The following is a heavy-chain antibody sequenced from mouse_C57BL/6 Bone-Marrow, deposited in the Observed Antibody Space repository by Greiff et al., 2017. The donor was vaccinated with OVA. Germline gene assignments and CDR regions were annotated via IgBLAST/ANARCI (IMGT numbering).Heavy chain of an antibody. CDR3: ARDYRDAMDY. D-gene: IGHD2-12*01. CDR1: GFTFSSYA. V-gene: IGHV5-4*01. CDR2: ISDGGSYT. J-gene: IGHJ4*01. Sequence: EVMLVESGGGLVKPGGSLKLSCAASGFTFSSYAMSCVRQTPEKRLEWVATISDGGSYTYYPDNVKGRFTISRDNAKNNLYLQMSKLKSEDTAMYYCARDYRDAMDYWGQGTAVTVSS.